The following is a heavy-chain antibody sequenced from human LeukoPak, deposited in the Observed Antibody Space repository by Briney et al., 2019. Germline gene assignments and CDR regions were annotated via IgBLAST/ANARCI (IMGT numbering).Heavy chain of an antibody. CDR3: ARWNYSYYCYYMDV. Sequence: SETLSLTCTVSGGSISSGGYYWSWIRQHPGKGLEWIGYIYYSGSTYYNPSLKRRVTISVDTSKNQFSLKLSSVTAADTAVYYCARWNYSYYCYYMDVWGKGTTVTVSS. J-gene: IGHJ6*03. CDR2: IYYSGST. D-gene: IGHD1-7*01. CDR1: GGSISSGGYY. V-gene: IGHV4-31*03.